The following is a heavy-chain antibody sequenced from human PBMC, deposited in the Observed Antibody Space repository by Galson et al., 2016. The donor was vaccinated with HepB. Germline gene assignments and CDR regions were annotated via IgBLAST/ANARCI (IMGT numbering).Heavy chain of an antibody. V-gene: IGHV3-23*01. Sequence: SLRLSCAASGFTFSSYAMSWVRQAPGKGLEWVSAISGSGGSTYYADSVKGRFTISRDNSKNTLYLQMNSLSAEDTAVYYCAKDPSAAGPGGYFDLWGRGTLVTVSS. CDR2: ISGSGGST. CDR3: AKDPSAAGPGGYFDL. J-gene: IGHJ2*01. D-gene: IGHD6-13*01. CDR1: GFTFSSYA.